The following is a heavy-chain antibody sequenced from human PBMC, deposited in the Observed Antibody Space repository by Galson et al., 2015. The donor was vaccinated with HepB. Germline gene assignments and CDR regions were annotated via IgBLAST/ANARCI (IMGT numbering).Heavy chain of an antibody. CDR3: ARDRLPVRSSGPFDY. D-gene: IGHD3-22*01. J-gene: IGHJ4*02. CDR2: INAGNGNT. V-gene: IGHV1-3*01. CDR1: GYTSTSYA. Sequence: QSGAEVKKPGESLKISCKASGYTSTSYAMHWVRQAPGQRLEWMGWINAGNGNTKYSQKFQGRVTITRDTSASTAYMELSSLRSEDTAVYYCARDRLPVRSSGPFDYWGQGTLVTVSS.